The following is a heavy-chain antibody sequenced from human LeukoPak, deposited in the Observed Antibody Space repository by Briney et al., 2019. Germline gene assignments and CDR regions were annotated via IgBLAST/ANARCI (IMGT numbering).Heavy chain of an antibody. J-gene: IGHJ6*02. CDR2: IYYSGST. Sequence: TSETLSLTYTVSGGSISSYYWSWIRRPPGKGLEWIGYIYYSGSTNYNPSLKSRVTISVDTSKNQFSLKLSSVTAADTAVYYCARHDTIFGVVTQNYYYYGMDVWGQGTTVTVSS. V-gene: IGHV4-59*08. D-gene: IGHD3-3*01. CDR3: ARHDTIFGVVTQNYYYYGMDV. CDR1: GGSISSYY.